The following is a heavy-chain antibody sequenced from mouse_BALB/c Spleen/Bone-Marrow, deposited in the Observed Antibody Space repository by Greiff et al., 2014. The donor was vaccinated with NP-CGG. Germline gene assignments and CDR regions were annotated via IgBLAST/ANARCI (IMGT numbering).Heavy chain of an antibody. J-gene: IGHJ4*01. D-gene: IGHD4-1*01. CDR3: ARWEYYAMDY. Sequence: VQLQQPGAELVKPGASVKLSCSASGFNIKDTYMHWVKQRPEQGLEWIGRIDPANGNTKYDPKFQGKATITADTSSNTAYLQLSSLTSEYTAFYYCARWEYYAMDYWGQGTSVTVSS. CDR2: IDPANGNT. CDR1: GFNIKDTY. V-gene: IGHV14-3*02.